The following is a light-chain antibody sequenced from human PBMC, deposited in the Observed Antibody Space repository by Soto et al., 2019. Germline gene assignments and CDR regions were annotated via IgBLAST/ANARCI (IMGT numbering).Light chain of an antibody. V-gene: IGLV2-14*01. CDR2: EVS. Sequence: QSVLTQPASVSGSPGQSITISCTGTSSDVGAYNYISWYQQHPGKAPKLMIYEVSNRPSGVSTRFSGSKSGNTASLTISGLQAEDEADYYCSSYTSSKTWVFGGGTKLTVL. CDR3: SSYTSSKTWV. CDR1: SSDVGAYNY. J-gene: IGLJ3*02.